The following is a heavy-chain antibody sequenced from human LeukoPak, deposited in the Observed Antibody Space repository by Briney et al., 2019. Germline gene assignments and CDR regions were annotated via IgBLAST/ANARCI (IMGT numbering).Heavy chain of an antibody. CDR2: ISWNSGSI. V-gene: IGHV3-9*01. D-gene: IGHD2-21*01. J-gene: IGHJ4*02. CDR3: ARDSDFFDY. Sequence: PGGSLRLSCAASGFTFDDYAMHWVRQAPGKGLEWVSGISWNSGSIGYADSVKGRFTISRDNAKNSLYLQMSSLRAEDTAVYYCARDSDFFDYWGQGTLVTVSS. CDR1: GFTFDDYA.